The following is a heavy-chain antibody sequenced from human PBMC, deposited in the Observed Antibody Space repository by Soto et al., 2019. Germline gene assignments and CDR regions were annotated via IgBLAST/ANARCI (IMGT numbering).Heavy chain of an antibody. D-gene: IGHD6-13*01. J-gene: IGHJ4*02. CDR2: ISAYNGNT. CDR3: ARDPQQPNVPDFDY. Sequence: ASVKVSCKASGYTFTSYGISWVRQAPGQGLEWMGWISAYNGNTNYADSVKGRFTISRDNSKNTLYLQMNSLRAEDTAVYYCARDPQQPNVPDFDYWGQGTLVTVSS. CDR1: GYTFTSYG. V-gene: IGHV1-18*01.